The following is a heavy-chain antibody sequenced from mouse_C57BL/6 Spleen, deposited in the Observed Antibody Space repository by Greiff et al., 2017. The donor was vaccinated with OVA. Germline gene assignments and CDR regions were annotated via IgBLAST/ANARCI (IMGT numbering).Heavy chain of an antibody. CDR3: ARGAAQADY. CDR2: IDPSDSYT. J-gene: IGHJ2*01. CDR1: GYTFTSYW. D-gene: IGHD3-2*02. Sequence: QVQLQQPGAELVRPGTSVKLSCKASGYTFTSYWMHWVKQRPGQGLEWIGVIDPSDSYTNYNQKFKGKATLTVETSSSTAYMQLSSLTSEDSAVYYCARGAAQADYWGQGTTLTVSS. V-gene: IGHV1-59*01.